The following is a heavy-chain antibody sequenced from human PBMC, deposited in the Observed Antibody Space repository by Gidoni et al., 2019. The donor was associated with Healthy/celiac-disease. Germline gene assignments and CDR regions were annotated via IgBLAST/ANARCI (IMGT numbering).Heavy chain of an antibody. D-gene: IGHD2-21*02. J-gene: IGHJ4*02. Sequence: EVQLVESGGGLVKPGGSLRLSCAASGFPFSSYSMNWVRQAPGKGLEWVSSISSSSSYIYYADSVKGRFTISRDNAKNSLYLQMNSLRAEDTAVYYCARSVTGGNSHFDYWGQGTLVTVSS. CDR1: GFPFSSYS. CDR2: ISSSSSYI. V-gene: IGHV3-21*01. CDR3: ARSVTGGNSHFDY.